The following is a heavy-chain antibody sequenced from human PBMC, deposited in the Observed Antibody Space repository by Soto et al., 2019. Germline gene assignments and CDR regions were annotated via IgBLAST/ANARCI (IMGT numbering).Heavy chain of an antibody. J-gene: IGHJ6*02. D-gene: IGHD6-13*01. CDR3: AREDPAAGNYYYGMDV. CDR2: ISSSSSYT. V-gene: IGHV3-11*06. Sequence: KTGGSLRLSCAASGFTFSDYYMSWIRQAPGKGLEWVSYISSSSSYTNYADSVKGRFTISRDNAKNSLYLQMNSLRAEDTAVYYCAREDPAAGNYYYGMDVWGQGTTVTVSS. CDR1: GFTFSDYY.